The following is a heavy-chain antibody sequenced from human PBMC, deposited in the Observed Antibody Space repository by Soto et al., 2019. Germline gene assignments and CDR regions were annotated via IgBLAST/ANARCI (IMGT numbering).Heavy chain of an antibody. D-gene: IGHD3-22*01. CDR1: GFTVSSNY. CDR2: IYSGGST. CDR3: ASLRTDSSGYYDWFDP. J-gene: IGHJ5*02. V-gene: IGHV3-53*01. Sequence: GGSLRLSCAASGFTVSSNYMSWVRQAPGKGLEWVSVIYSGGSTYYADSVKGRFTISRDNSKNTLYLQMSSLRAEDTAVYYCASLRTDSSGYYDWFDPWGQGTLVTVSS.